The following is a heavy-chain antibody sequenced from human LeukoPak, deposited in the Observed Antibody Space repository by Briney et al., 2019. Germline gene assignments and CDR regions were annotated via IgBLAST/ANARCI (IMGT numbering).Heavy chain of an antibody. Sequence: GESLKISCRGSGYRFTSYWIGWVRLMPGKGLEWVGIIYPGDSDTRYSPSFQGQVTISADKSITTAYLHWSSLKASDTAMYYCVSGAGVSYFDYWGQGTLVTVSS. J-gene: IGHJ4*02. CDR1: GYRFTSYW. D-gene: IGHD3-10*01. V-gene: IGHV5-51*01. CDR2: IYPGDSDT. CDR3: VSGAGVSYFDY.